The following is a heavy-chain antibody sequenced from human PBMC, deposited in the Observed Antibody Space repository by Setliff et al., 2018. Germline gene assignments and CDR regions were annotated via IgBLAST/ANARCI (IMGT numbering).Heavy chain of an antibody. J-gene: IGHJ4*02. Sequence: PSETLSLTCAVSGGSISSSNWWSWVRQPPGKGLEWIGEIYHSGSTNYNPSLKRRVTISVDKSKNQFSLKLSSVTAADTAVYYCARDGSYYYFDYWGQGTLVTVSS. CDR1: GGSISSSNW. V-gene: IGHV4-4*02. CDR2: IYHSGST. CDR3: ARDGSYYYFDY. D-gene: IGHD1-26*01.